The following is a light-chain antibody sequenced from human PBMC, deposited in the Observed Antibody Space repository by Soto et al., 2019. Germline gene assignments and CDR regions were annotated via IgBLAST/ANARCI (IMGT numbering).Light chain of an antibody. J-gene: IGKJ4*01. Sequence: EIVLTQSPATLSLSPGERATLSCRASQSVSSYLAWYQQKPGQAPRLVIYDASNRATGIPARFXGSGSGTXXXXXXXXXXXXDFAVYYCQQRSNWPPGSLTFGGGTKVEIK. CDR2: DAS. V-gene: IGKV3-11*01. CDR1: QSVSSY. CDR3: QQRSNWPPGSLT.